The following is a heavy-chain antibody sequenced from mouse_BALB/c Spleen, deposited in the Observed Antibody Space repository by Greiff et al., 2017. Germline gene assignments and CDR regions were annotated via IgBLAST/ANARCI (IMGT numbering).Heavy chain of an antibody. Sequence: VKVVESGPGLVAPSQSLSITCTVSGFSLTGYGVNWVRQPPGKGLEWLGMIWGDGSTDYNSALKSRLSISKDNSKSQVFLKMNSLQTDDTARYYCARDFYYGSSYYYAMDYWGQGTSVTVSS. V-gene: IGHV2-6-7*01. CDR3: ARDFYYGSSYYYAMDY. J-gene: IGHJ4*01. CDR2: IWGDGST. CDR1: GFSLTGYG. D-gene: IGHD1-1*01.